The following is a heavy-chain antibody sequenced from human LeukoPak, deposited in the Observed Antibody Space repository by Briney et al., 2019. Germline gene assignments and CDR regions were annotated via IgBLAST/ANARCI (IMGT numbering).Heavy chain of an antibody. CDR2: ISGSGGST. CDR3: AKDLLYQRKVREVRGVIITAFDY. V-gene: IGHV3-23*01. Sequence: PGGSLRLSCAASGFTFSSYAMSWVRQAPGKGLEWVSAISGSGGSTYYADSVKGRFTISRDNSKNTLYLQMNSLRAEDTAVYYCAKDLLYQRKVREVRGVIITAFDYWGQGTLVTVSS. J-gene: IGHJ4*02. CDR1: GFTFSSYA. D-gene: IGHD3-10*01.